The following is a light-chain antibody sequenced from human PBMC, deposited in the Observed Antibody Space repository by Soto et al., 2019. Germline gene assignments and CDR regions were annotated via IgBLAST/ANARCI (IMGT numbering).Light chain of an antibody. V-gene: IGKV1-5*03. Sequence: DIQMTQSPSTLSASVGDRVTITCRASQSISSWLAWYQQKPGKAPKLLIYKASTLQSGVPARFSGSGSGTEFTLPISSLQPDDFATYSCQQYNGYLRTFGQGTKVEIK. J-gene: IGKJ1*01. CDR3: QQYNGYLRT. CDR2: KAS. CDR1: QSISSW.